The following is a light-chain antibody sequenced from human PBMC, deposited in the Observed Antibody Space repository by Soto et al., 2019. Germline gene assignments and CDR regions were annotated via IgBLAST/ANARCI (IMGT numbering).Light chain of an antibody. CDR3: QQYDNWPQT. CDR2: GAS. J-gene: IGKJ1*01. Sequence: EIVLTQSPGTLSLSPGERATLSCRASQSVSGNLAWYQQKPGQAPRLLIYGASTRATGIPARFSGTGSGTDFTLTVSSLQSEDFAVYYCQQYDNWPQTFGQGTKVDIK. V-gene: IGKV3-15*01. CDR1: QSVSGN.